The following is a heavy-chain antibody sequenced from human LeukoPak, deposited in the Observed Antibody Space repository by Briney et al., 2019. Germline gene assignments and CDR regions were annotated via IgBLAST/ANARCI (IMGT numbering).Heavy chain of an antibody. V-gene: IGHV1-2*02. J-gene: IGHJ3*02. CDR3: ARVEMATITPAFDI. D-gene: IGHD5-24*01. Sequence: ASVKVSCKASGYTFTGYYMHWVQQAPGQGLEWMGWINPNSGGTNYAQKFQGRVTMTRDTSISTAYMELSRLRSDDTAVYYCARVEMATITPAFDIWGQGTMVTVSS. CDR1: GYTFTGYY. CDR2: INPNSGGT.